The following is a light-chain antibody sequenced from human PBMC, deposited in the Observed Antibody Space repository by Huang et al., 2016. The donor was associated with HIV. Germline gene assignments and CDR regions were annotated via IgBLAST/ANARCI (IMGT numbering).Light chain of an antibody. J-gene: IGKJ3*01. CDR3: QSYYSAPSI. V-gene: IGKV1-27*01. CDR1: HAISNY. CDR2: AAS. Sequence: DIQMTQSPSSLSAAVGDRVTITCRASHAISNYLAWYQQKPGKVPKLLSYAASTLQSGVPPRFSGRSSGTDFTLTISSLQPEDVATYYCQSYYSAPSIFGPGTKVDIK.